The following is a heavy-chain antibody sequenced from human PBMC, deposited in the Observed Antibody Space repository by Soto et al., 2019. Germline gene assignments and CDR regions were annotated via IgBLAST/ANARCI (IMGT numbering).Heavy chain of an antibody. D-gene: IGHD3-9*01. V-gene: IGHV1-18*01. CDR3: ARERGHYDILTGYRNDAFDI. CDR2: ISAYNGNT. Sequence: ASVKVSCKASGYTFTSYGISWVRQAPGQGLEWMGWISAYNGNTNYAQKLQGRVTMTTDTSTSTAYMKLRSLRSADTAVYYCARERGHYDILTGYRNDAFDIWGQGTMVTVSS. CDR1: GYTFTSYG. J-gene: IGHJ3*02.